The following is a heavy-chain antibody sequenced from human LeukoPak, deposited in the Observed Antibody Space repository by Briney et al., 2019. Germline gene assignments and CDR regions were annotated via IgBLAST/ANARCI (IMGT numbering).Heavy chain of an antibody. V-gene: IGHV1-69*05. CDR3: ARASTVTTHERGRLYYYCYMDV. J-gene: IGHJ6*03. D-gene: IGHD4-11*01. CDR2: IIPIFGTA. CDR1: GGTFSSYA. Sequence: SVKVSCKASGGTFSSYAISWVRQAPGQGLEWMGGIIPIFGTANYAQKFQGRVTITTDGSTSTAYMELSSLRSEDTAVYYCARASTVTTHERGRLYYYCYMDVWGKGTTATVSS.